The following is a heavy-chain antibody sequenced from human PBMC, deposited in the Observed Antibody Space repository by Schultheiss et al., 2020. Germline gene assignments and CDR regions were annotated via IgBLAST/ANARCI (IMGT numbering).Heavy chain of an antibody. CDR3: AKDRPYDILTGYYFFY. Sequence: GGSLRLSCAASGFTFTNDWMTWVRQTPGKGLEWVAVISYDGSNKYYADSVKGRFTISRDNSKNTLYLQMNSLRAEDTAVYYCAKDRPYDILTGYYFFYWGQGTLVTVPS. D-gene: IGHD3-9*01. J-gene: IGHJ4*02. CDR2: ISYDGSNK. CDR1: GFTFTNDW. V-gene: IGHV3-30*18.